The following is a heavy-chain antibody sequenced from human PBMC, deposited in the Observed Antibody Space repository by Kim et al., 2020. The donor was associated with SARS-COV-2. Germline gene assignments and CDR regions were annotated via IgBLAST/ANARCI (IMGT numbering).Heavy chain of an antibody. J-gene: IGHJ4*02. CDR3: AREGELVVAATFDY. V-gene: IGHV1-3*01. Sequence: SQTFQGRVTITRATPASTAYMELSSLRSEDTAVYYCAREGELVVAATFDYWGQGTLVTVSS. D-gene: IGHD2-15*01.